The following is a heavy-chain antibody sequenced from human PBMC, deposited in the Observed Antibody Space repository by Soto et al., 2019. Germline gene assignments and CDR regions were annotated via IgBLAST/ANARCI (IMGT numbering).Heavy chain of an antibody. Sequence: QVQLVESGGGVVQPGRSLRLSCAASGLTFNSYGMHWVRQAPGKGLEWVAAIWYDGSNKYYADSVKGRFTISRDNSKNTLYLEMNSLRAEDTAVYYCARESVGWFDPWGQGTLATVSS. CDR1: GLTFNSYG. CDR3: ARESVGWFDP. J-gene: IGHJ5*02. CDR2: IWYDGSNK. V-gene: IGHV3-33*01.